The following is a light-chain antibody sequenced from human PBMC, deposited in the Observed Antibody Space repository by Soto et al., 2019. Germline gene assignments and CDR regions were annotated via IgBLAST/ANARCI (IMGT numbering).Light chain of an antibody. CDR1: QAISSH. V-gene: IGKV1-9*01. CDR3: QHFHNTPPYA. Sequence: DIQLTQSPSFLSASVGGRVTITCRASQAISSHVAWYQQKPGKAPNLRIYGASTLQSGVPSRFSGSGSGTQLSLTINSVQAEDAADYYYQHFHNTPPYAFGQGTRL. CDR2: GAS. J-gene: IGKJ2*01.